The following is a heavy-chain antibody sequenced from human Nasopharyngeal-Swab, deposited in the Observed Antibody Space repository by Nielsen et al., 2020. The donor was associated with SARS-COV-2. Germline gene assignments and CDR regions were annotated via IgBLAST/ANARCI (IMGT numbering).Heavy chain of an antibody. CDR3: ATGPVVAPLHWFDP. J-gene: IGHJ5*02. CDR2: FDPEDGET. CDR1: GYTLTELS. Sequence: ASVKVSCKASGYTLTELSMHWVRQAPGKGLEWMGGFDPEDGETIYAQKFQGRVTMTEDTSTDTAYMELSSLRSEDTAVYYCATGPVVAPLHWFDPWGQGTLVTVSS. D-gene: IGHD4-23*01. V-gene: IGHV1-24*01.